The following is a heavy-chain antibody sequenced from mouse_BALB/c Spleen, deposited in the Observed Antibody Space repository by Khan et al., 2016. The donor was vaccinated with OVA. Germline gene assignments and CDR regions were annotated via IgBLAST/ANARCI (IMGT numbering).Heavy chain of an antibody. CDR3: ARPSDDPRDFEV. Sequence: EVELVESGAELVKPGASVKLSCTASGVNIRDTYFHWVKQRPEQGLEWIGRIAPANGNTQYDTMFHGKATITSDTSSNTSYLQLNSLTSEDTAVYYCARPSDDPRDFEVWGAGTTVTVSS. J-gene: IGHJ1*01. V-gene: IGHV14-3*02. CDR2: IAPANGNT. CDR1: GVNIRDTY. D-gene: IGHD6-1*01.